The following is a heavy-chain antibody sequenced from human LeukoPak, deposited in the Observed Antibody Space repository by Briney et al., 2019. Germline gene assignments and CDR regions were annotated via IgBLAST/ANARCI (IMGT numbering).Heavy chain of an antibody. Sequence: SETLSLTCTVSGGSISNYFWSWIRQPPGKGLEWIGYVYYSGSTNYNPSLKSRVTISVDTSKNQFSLKLTSVTAADTAVYYCARAGYYGSGTFGWFDPWGQGTLVSVSS. CDR3: ARAGYYGSGTFGWFDP. CDR1: GGSISNYF. V-gene: IGHV4-59*01. D-gene: IGHD3-10*01. CDR2: VYYSGST. J-gene: IGHJ5*02.